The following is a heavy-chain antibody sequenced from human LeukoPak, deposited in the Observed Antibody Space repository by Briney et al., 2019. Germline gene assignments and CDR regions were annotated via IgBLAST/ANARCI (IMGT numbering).Heavy chain of an antibody. CDR1: GGSISSYY. CDR2: IYYSGST. CDR3: ARVKGGDYYDSSGLFDY. V-gene: IGHV4-59*01. D-gene: IGHD3-22*01. Sequence: SETLSLTCTVSGGSISSYYWSWIRQPPGKGLEWIGYIYYSGSTNYNPSLKSRVTISVDTSKNQFSLKLSSVTAADTAVYYCARVKGGDYYDSSGLFDYWGQGTLVTVSS. J-gene: IGHJ4*02.